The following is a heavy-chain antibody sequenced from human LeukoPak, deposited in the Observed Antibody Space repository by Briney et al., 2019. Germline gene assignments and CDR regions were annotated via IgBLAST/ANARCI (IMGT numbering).Heavy chain of an antibody. CDR1: GFIFSRSS. J-gene: IGHJ4*02. Sequence: GESLRLSRAGSGFIFSRSSMTWVRQSPGKGLEWVATINPDGSMKWYLDSVKGRFTISRDNSDNAVFLQMNSLRVEDMAVYYCAKLLGDVTTLDYWGQGILVTVSS. V-gene: IGHV3-7*01. CDR3: AKLLGDVTTLDY. D-gene: IGHD3-16*01. CDR2: INPDGSMK.